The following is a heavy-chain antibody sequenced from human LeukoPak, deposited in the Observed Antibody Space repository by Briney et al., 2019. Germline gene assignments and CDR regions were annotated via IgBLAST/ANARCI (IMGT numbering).Heavy chain of an antibody. Sequence: SETLSLTCTVSGGSISSSSYYWGWIRQPPGKGLEWIGSIYYSGSTYYNPSLKSRVTISVGTSKNQFSLKLSSVTAADTAVYYCARDGGYSSGWDPYYFDYWGQGTLVTVSS. D-gene: IGHD6-19*01. J-gene: IGHJ4*02. V-gene: IGHV4-39*02. CDR1: GGSISSSSYY. CDR2: IYYSGST. CDR3: ARDGGYSSGWDPYYFDY.